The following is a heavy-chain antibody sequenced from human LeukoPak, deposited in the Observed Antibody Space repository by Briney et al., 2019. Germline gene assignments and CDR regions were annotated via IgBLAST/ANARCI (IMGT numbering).Heavy chain of an antibody. V-gene: IGHV3-43*01. CDR2: ISWDGGST. CDR1: GFTFDDYT. CDR3: AKDRGVGYYYYGMDV. J-gene: IGHJ6*02. D-gene: IGHD3-3*01. Sequence: PGGSLRLSCAASGFTFDDYTMHWVRQAPGKGLEWVSLISWDGGSTYYADSVKGRFTISRDNSKNSLYLQMNSLRTEDTALYHCAKDRGVGYYYYGMDVWGQGTTVTVSS.